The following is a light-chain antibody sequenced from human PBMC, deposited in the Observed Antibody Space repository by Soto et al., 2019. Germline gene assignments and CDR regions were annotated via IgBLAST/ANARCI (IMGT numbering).Light chain of an antibody. Sequence: ELVMTQSPATLSVSPGETSTLSCRASHTVSSNLAWYQHKPGQAPRLLIYGASTRAAGIPVRFSGSGSGTEFTLTVSSLQSEDFAVYYCQHYNNWPITFGQGTRLEIK. CDR3: QHYNNWPIT. V-gene: IGKV3-15*01. J-gene: IGKJ5*01. CDR1: HTVSSN. CDR2: GAS.